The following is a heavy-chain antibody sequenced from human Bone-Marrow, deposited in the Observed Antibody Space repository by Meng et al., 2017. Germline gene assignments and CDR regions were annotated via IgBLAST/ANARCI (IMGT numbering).Heavy chain of an antibody. CDR3: ARDDGSYTYYLDY. J-gene: IGHJ4*02. Sequence: GESLKISCAASGFTFRSYSINWVRQAPGKRLEWVPSISSSSSYIYYADSVKGRFTISRDNAKNSLYLQMNSLIAEDTAVYYCARDDGSYTYYLDYWGQGTLVTVSS. D-gene: IGHD1-26*01. V-gene: IGHV3-21*01. CDR1: GFTFRSYS. CDR2: ISSSSSYI.